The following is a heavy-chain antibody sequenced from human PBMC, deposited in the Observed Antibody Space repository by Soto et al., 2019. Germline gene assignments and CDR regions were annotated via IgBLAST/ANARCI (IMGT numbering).Heavy chain of an antibody. CDR1: GFSLSKARMG. J-gene: IGHJ4*02. CDR2: IFRNDER. V-gene: IGHV2-26*01. D-gene: IGHD1-26*01. CDR3: ARALREGLPIYYFDS. Sequence: QVTLKESGPVLVKPTETLTLTCTVSGFSLSKARMGVSWIRQPPGKALEWLAHIFRNDERSNNTSLKSRLTISRDTSKSQVVLTMTNVEPVDTGTYFCARALREGLPIYYFDSWGQGTLVTVSS.